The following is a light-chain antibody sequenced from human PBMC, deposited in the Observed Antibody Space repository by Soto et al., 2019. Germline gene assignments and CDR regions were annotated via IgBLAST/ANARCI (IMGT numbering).Light chain of an antibody. CDR1: QSVSSSY. Sequence: IVLTQSPGTLSLSPGERATLSCSASQSVSSSYLAWYQQKPGQAPRPLIYGASSRAIGIPDRFSGSGSGTDFTLTISRLEPEDFAVYYCQQYGSSPWTFGQGTRWIS. V-gene: IGKV3-20*01. CDR3: QQYGSSPWT. CDR2: GAS. J-gene: IGKJ1*01.